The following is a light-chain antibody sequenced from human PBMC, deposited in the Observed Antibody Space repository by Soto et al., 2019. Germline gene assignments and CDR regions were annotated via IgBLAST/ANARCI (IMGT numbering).Light chain of an antibody. CDR3: SSYTSSSTRLYV. V-gene: IGLV2-14*01. J-gene: IGLJ1*01. CDR2: EVS. Sequence: QCALTQPASVSGSPGQSITISCTGTSSDVGGYNYVSWYQQHPGKAPKLMIYEVSNRPSGVSNRFPGSKSGNTASLTISGLQAEDEADYYCSSYTSSSTRLYVFGTGTKVAVL. CDR1: SSDVGGYNY.